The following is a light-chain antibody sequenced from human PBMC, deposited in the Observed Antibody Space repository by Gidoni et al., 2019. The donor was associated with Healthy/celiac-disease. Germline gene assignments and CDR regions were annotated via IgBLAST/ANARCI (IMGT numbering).Light chain of an antibody. CDR1: QDISNY. J-gene: IGKJ5*01. Sequence: DIQMTQSPSSLSASVGDRVTITCQASQDISNYLNWYQQKPGKAPKLLIYDASNLETGVPSRFSGSGSGTDFTFTISSLQPEVIATYYCQQYDNLPITFGQXTRLEIK. CDR3: QQYDNLPIT. V-gene: IGKV1-33*01. CDR2: DAS.